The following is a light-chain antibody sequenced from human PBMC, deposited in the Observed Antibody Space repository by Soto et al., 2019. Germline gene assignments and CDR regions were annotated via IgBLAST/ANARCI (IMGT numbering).Light chain of an antibody. J-gene: IGKJ1*01. V-gene: IGKV3-20*01. CDR3: QQYGSSGT. CDR2: GAS. Sequence: EIVLTQSPGTLTLTPGERATLSCRASQSVSNNYLAWYQQKPGQAPRLLIYGASNRATGIPDRFTGSGSGTDFTLTISRLDPEDFAVYYCQQYGSSGTFGQGTKVEIK. CDR1: QSVSNNY.